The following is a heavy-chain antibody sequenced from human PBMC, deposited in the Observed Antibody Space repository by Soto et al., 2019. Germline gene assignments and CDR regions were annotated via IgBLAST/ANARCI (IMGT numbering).Heavy chain of an antibody. CDR3: AREKNSGYYRTVDY. J-gene: IGHJ4*02. Sequence: QVQLVASGGGVVQPGRSLSLSCAASGFTLSGHGLHWVLQAPGEGLEWVAVVTRDGTESQYPDSVNSRFTIARDISKNTLYLQMNSLRVEESARYYCAREKNSGYYRTVDYGGQGTLVTVSS. D-gene: IGHD3-10*01. CDR2: VTRDGTES. V-gene: IGHV3-30*03. CDR1: GFTLSGHG.